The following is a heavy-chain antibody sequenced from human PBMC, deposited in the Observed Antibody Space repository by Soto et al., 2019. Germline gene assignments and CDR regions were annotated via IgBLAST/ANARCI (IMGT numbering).Heavy chain of an antibody. J-gene: IGHJ6*02. D-gene: IGHD3-3*01. CDR3: ARGAGGVVIMGIPLETSYYYGMDV. CDR2: IWYDGSNK. Sequence: QVQLVESGGGVVQPGRSLRLSCAASGFTFSSYGMHWVRQAPGKGLEWVAVIWYDGSNKYYADSVKGRFTISRDNSKNTLYMQMNSLGAEDTAVYYCARGAGGVVIMGIPLETSYYYGMDVWGQGTTVTVSS. CDR1: GFTFSSYG. V-gene: IGHV3-33*01.